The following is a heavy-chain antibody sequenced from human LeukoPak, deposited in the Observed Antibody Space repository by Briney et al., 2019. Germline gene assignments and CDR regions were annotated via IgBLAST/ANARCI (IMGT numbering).Heavy chain of an antibody. D-gene: IGHD2-8*01. CDR1: GFTFSSYA. V-gene: IGHV3-23*01. CDR3: ASLSSYCTNGVCHWDY. CDR2: ISGSGGST. Sequence: GGSLRLSCAASGFTFSSYAMSWVRQAPGKGLEWVSAISGSGGSTYYADSVKGRFTISRDNSKNTLYLQMNSLRAEDTAVYYCASLSSYCTNGVCHWDYWGQGTLVTVSS. J-gene: IGHJ4*02.